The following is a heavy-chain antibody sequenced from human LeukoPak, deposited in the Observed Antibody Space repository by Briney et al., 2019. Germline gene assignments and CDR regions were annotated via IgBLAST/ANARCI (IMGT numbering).Heavy chain of an antibody. V-gene: IGHV4-31*03. D-gene: IGHD6-19*01. Sequence: SETLSLTCTVSRGSISSGGNYWSWIRQYPGKGLEWIGYIYYSGTTYYNPSLESRVTISLDTSKNQFSLQLSSVTAADTALYYCARRGAEAGYFEYWGQGTRVTVSS. J-gene: IGHJ4*02. CDR2: IYYSGTT. CDR3: ARRGAEAGYFEY. CDR1: RGSISSGGNY.